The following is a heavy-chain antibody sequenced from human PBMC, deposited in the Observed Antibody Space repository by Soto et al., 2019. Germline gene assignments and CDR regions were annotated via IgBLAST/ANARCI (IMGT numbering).Heavy chain of an antibody. V-gene: IGHV3-7*05. Sequence: DVQLTESGGCLVQPGGSLRLSCGASGFSFGSDWMAWGRQAPGKGLEWVANISKDGSQEHYAAAVQGRFSVSRDNDKEYLYLQMDSLRLEDTAVYYCTRDANYRDDSAYYDVFDIWGQGTMVTVSS. CDR2: ISKDGSQE. J-gene: IGHJ3*02. D-gene: IGHD3-16*01. CDR3: TRDANYRDDSAYYDVFDI. CDR1: GFSFGSDW.